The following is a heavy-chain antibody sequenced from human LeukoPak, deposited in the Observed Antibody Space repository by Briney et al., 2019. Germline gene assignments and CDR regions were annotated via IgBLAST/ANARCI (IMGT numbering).Heavy chain of an antibody. CDR3: ASPYSGTYSYFDY. Sequence: GGSLRLSCAASGFTFSTYAIHWVRQAPGKGLEWVAVISYGGSSKFYADSVKGRLTISRDNSKNSVNLQMNSLRAEDTAVYYCASPYSGTYSYFDYWGQGTLVTVSS. V-gene: IGHV3-30-3*01. CDR1: GFTFSTYA. D-gene: IGHD1-26*01. CDR2: ISYGGSSK. J-gene: IGHJ4*02.